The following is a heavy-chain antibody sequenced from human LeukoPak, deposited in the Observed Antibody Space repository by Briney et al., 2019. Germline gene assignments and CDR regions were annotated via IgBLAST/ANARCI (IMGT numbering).Heavy chain of an antibody. J-gene: IGHJ4*02. D-gene: IGHD3-3*01. V-gene: IGHV4-34*01. CDR1: GGSFSGYY. CDR2: INHSGST. CDR3: ARGRNYDFWSAYSPYYFDY. Sequence: SETLSLTCAVYGGSFSGYYWSWIRQPPGKGLEWIGEINHSGSTNYNPSLKSRVTISVDTSKNQFSLKLSSVTAADTAVCYCARGRNYDFWSAYSPYYFDYWGQGTLVTVSS.